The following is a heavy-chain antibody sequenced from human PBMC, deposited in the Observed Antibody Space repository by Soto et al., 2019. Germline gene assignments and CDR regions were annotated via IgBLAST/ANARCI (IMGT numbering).Heavy chain of an antibody. CDR1: RGSYTGYY. V-gene: IGHV4-34*01. D-gene: IGHD4-17*01. J-gene: IGHJ4*02. CDR3: VRWGDYNAHAVY. Sequence: DLEQWGTGLLKPWETLSLTCAVYRGSYTGYYWSWIRQPPGKGLEWIGEMNHTGTTNYNPSLKSRVAMSIDSSVNQFYLQLNSVTAADRAGYYCVRWGDYNAHAVYWSQGTLVTVSS. CDR2: MNHTGTT.